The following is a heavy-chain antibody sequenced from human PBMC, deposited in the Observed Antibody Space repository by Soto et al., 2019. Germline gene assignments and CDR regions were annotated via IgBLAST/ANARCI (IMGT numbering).Heavy chain of an antibody. CDR2: ISCNSSSI. CDR3: AKDNSPMATTYYFDY. J-gene: IGHJ4*02. V-gene: IGHV3-9*01. D-gene: IGHD5-18*01. CDR1: GFTFDDYV. Sequence: EVQLVESGGGLVQPGRSLRLSCAASGFTFDDYVMHWVRQAPGKGLEWVSGISCNSSSIGYAGSVKGRFTISRDNAKNSLYLQMNSLRAEDTAFYYCAKDNSPMATTYYFDYWGQGTLVTVSS.